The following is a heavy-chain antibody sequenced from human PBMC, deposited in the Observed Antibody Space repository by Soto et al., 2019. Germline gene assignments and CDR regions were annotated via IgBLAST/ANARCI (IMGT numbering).Heavy chain of an antibody. CDR3: ARIAGTTFYYYYYYMDV. Sequence: SETLSLTCTVSGGSISSSSYYWGWIRQPPGKGLEWIGSIYYSGSTYYNPSLKSRVTISVDTSKNQFSLKLSSVTAADTAVYYCARIAGTTFYYYYYYMDVRGKGTTVTVSS. V-gene: IGHV4-39*01. J-gene: IGHJ6*03. CDR1: GGSISSSSYY. CDR2: IYYSGST. D-gene: IGHD1-7*01.